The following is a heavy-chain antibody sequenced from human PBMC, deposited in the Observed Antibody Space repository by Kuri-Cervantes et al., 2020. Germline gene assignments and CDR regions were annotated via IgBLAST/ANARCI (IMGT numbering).Heavy chain of an antibody. Sequence: GESLKISCAASGFTFSSYGVHWVRQAPGKGLEWVAVISYDGSNKYYADSVKGRFTISRDNSKNTLYLQMNSLRAEDTAVYYCARVALYCSSTSCRYNYYYYGMDVWGQGTTVTVSS. D-gene: IGHD2-2*01. CDR1: GFTFSSYG. J-gene: IGHJ6*02. CDR3: ARVALYCSSTSCRYNYYYYGMDV. V-gene: IGHV3-30*03. CDR2: ISYDGSNK.